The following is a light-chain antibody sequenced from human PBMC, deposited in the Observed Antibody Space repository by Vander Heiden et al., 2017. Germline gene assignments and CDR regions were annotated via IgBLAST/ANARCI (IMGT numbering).Light chain of an antibody. Sequence: IVLTQSPGTLSLSPGERATLSCRASQSVSSRYLAWYQQKPGQTPRLLIYGASSRATGIPDRFSGSGSGTDFTLTISRLEPEDFAVFYCQQDYSSPSFTFGHGTKVDIK. CDR3: QQDYSSPSFT. J-gene: IGKJ3*01. CDR1: QSVSSRY. V-gene: IGKV3-20*01. CDR2: GAS.